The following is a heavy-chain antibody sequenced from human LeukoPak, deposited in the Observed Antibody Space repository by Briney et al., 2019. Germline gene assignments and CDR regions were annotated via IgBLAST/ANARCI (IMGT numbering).Heavy chain of an antibody. J-gene: IGHJ4*02. Sequence: SETLSLTCAVSGGSFSSSTYYWGWIRQPPGKGLEWIGSVSYSGSTYYNPSLKSRVTIFADTSKNQFSLKLSSVTAADTAVYYCARYVGTTVIKIGVDYWGQGTLVTVSS. D-gene: IGHD4-17*01. CDR1: GGSFSSSTYY. CDR3: ARYVGTTVIKIGVDY. V-gene: IGHV4-39*01. CDR2: VSYSGST.